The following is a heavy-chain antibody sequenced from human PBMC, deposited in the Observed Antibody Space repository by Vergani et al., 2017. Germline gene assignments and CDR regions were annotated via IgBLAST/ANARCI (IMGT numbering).Heavy chain of an antibody. D-gene: IGHD2-15*01. CDR1: GFSFNSYW. CDR2: IKSDGSIT. V-gene: IGHV3-74*03. Sequence: DVHLAESGGGFFQPGGSLRLSCSASGFSFNSYWMHWVRQVPGKGLLWVSRIKSDGSITAYADSVKGRFTISRDNAQNTLYLQMNSLRVEDTGVYYCARDASRYCSGFSCYSAYYFDYWGQGTLVTVSS. J-gene: IGHJ4*02. CDR3: ARDASRYCSGFSCYSAYYFDY.